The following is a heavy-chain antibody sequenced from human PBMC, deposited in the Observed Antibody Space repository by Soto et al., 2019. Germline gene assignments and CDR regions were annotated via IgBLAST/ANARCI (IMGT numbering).Heavy chain of an antibody. CDR1: GGSISSSF. J-gene: IGHJ6*02. CDR3: ARGHRAMEYYYYYGMDV. V-gene: IGHV4-59*01. Sequence: SETLSLTCSVSGGSISSSFWSWIRQPPGKELEWIGYISYSESTTYNPSLKSRITLSVDTSKNQFSLRVASVTAADTAVYYCARGHRAMEYYYYYGMDVWGQGTTVTVSS. D-gene: IGHD5-18*01. CDR2: ISYSEST.